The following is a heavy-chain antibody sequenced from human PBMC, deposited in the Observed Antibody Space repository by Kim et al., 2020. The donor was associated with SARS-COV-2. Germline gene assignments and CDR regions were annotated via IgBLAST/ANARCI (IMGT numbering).Heavy chain of an antibody. CDR2: IDYTGST. CDR1: GGSISSYY. Sequence: SETLSLTCTVSGGSISSYYCSWIRQPPGKGLEWIGYIDYTGSTNYNPSLKSRVTISIDTSKNQFSLKLSSVTAADTAVYYCAILGYCSGGSCGNWFDPWGQGTLVTVSS. CDR3: AILGYCSGGSCGNWFDP. D-gene: IGHD2-15*01. V-gene: IGHV4-59*01. J-gene: IGHJ5*02.